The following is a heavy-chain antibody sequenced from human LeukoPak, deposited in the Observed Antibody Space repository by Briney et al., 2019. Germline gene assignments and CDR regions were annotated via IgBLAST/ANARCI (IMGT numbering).Heavy chain of an antibody. CDR1: GFTFSSCS. Sequence: AGGSLRLSCAASGFTFSSCSMNWVRQAPGKGLEWVSSISSSSSYIYYADSVKGRFTISRDNAKNSLYLQMNSLRAEDTAVYYCARALGSSLDYWGQGTLVTVSS. J-gene: IGHJ4*02. V-gene: IGHV3-21*01. D-gene: IGHD6-13*01. CDR3: ARALGSSLDY. CDR2: ISSSSSYI.